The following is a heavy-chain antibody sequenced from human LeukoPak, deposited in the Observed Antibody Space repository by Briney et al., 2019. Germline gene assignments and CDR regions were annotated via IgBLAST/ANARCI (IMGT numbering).Heavy chain of an antibody. CDR1: GYTFTGYY. J-gene: IGHJ4*02. V-gene: IGHV1-2*06. CDR2: INPNSGGT. Sequence: ASVKVSCKASGYTFTGYYMHWVRQAPGQGLEWMGRINPNSGGTNYAQKFQGRVTMTRDTSISTAYVELSRLRSDDTAVYYCARSTWMSGVLGYSGYDFCYWGQGTLVTVSS. D-gene: IGHD5-12*01. CDR3: ARSTWMSGVLGYSGYDFCY.